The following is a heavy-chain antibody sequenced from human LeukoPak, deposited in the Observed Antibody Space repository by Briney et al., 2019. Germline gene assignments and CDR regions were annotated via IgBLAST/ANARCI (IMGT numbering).Heavy chain of an antibody. D-gene: IGHD2-21*02. CDR3: ARHPYCGGDCYSGPFDY. CDR1: GGSISSGSYY. CDR2: IYTSGST. Sequence: SETLSLTCTVSGGSISSGSYYWSWIRQPAGKGLEWIGRIYTSGSTNYNPSLKSRVTISVDTSKNQFSLKLSSVTAADTAVYYCARHPYCGGDCYSGPFDYWGQGTLVTVSS. J-gene: IGHJ4*02. V-gene: IGHV4-61*02.